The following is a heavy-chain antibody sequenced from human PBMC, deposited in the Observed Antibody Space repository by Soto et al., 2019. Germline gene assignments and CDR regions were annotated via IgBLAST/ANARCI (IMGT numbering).Heavy chain of an antibody. CDR1: GFIFSSFG. J-gene: IGHJ5*02. CDR3: AKDLNEMATVALGS. V-gene: IGHV3-30*18. D-gene: IGHD4-4*01. CDR2: ISYDGSDE. Sequence: QVQLVESGGGVVQPGRSLRLSCAASGFIFSSFGIHWVRQAPGKGLEWVAVISYDGSDEGYADSVKGRFTISRDNSKNTLYLQMNNLRAEDTAVYYCAKDLNEMATVALGSWGQGTLVTVSS.